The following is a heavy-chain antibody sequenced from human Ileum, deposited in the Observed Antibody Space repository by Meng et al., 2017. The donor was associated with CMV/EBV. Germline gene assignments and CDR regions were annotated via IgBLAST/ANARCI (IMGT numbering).Heavy chain of an antibody. J-gene: IGHJ4*02. Sequence: GGSLRLSCAASGFTFTSAWMSWVRQAPGKGLEWVGRITSKTFGEARDYAAPVKGRFDISRDDSKNTLYLQISSLKSEDTAVYYCTTGSPSSNGDNGFDFWGQGTLVTVSS. D-gene: IGHD4-17*01. CDR1: GFTFTSAW. CDR3: TTGSPSSNGDNGFDF. V-gene: IGHV3-15*01. CDR2: ITSKTFGEAR.